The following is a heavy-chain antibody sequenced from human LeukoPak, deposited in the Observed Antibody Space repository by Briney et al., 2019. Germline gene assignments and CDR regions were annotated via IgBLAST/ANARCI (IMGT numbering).Heavy chain of an antibody. CDR1: GFTFSRYW. V-gene: IGHV3-7*01. D-gene: IGHD7-27*01. J-gene: IGHJ3*02. Sequence: GGSLRLSCSASGFTFSRYWMSWVRQAPGKGLEWVANIKQDGSERYYVDSVKGRFTISRDNAKNSLYLQMNSLRAEDTAVYYCARRAVNWGSAFDIWGQGTMVTVSS. CDR2: IKQDGSER. CDR3: ARRAVNWGSAFDI.